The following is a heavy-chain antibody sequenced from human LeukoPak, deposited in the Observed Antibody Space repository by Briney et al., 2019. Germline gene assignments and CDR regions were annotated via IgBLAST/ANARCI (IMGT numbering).Heavy chain of an antibody. CDR3: ASSGSRWLVDKTYSPY. J-gene: IGHJ4*02. CDR2: ISHNENT. D-gene: IGHD3-22*01. V-gene: IGHV4-34*01. CDR1: GGSFSGYY. Sequence: PSETLSLTCAVYGGSFSGYYWTWIRQPPGKGLEWIGDISHNENTNYSPSLKSRLTISIDTAKSQFSLRLTSVTAADTAVYYCASSGSRWLVDKTYSPYWGQGTLVTVSS.